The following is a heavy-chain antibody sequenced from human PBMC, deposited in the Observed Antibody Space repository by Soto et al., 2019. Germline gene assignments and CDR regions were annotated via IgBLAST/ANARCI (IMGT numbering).Heavy chain of an antibody. J-gene: IGHJ4*02. CDR3: AKVAGDCSSTSCYIRAFDY. CDR2: ISGSGGST. Sequence: EVQLLESGGGLVQPGGSLRLSCAASGFTFSSYAMSWVRQAPGKGLEWVSAISGSGGSTYYADSVKGRFTISRDNSKNTLYLQMNSPRAEDTAVYYCAKVAGDCSSTSCYIRAFDYWGQGTLVTVSS. D-gene: IGHD2-2*02. V-gene: IGHV3-23*01. CDR1: GFTFSSYA.